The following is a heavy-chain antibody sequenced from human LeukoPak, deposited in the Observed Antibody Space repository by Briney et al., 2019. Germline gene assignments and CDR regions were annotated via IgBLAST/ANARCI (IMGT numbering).Heavy chain of an antibody. J-gene: IGHJ4*02. CDR1: GYTFNIFP. Sequence: ASVKVSCKASGYTFNIFPINWVRQAPGQGLEWMGWINTNTGNPTYAQGFTGRFVFSLDTSVSTAYLQISSLKAEDTAVYYCARDRRYSSSDYWGQGTLVTVSS. D-gene: IGHD6-6*01. CDR2: INTNTGNP. CDR3: ARDRRYSSSDY. V-gene: IGHV7-4-1*02.